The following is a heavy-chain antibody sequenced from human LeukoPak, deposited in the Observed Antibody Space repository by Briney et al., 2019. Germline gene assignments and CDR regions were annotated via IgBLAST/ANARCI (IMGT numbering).Heavy chain of an antibody. V-gene: IGHV3-73*01. CDR1: GFTFSGSA. CDR3: TSSSSGWAN. J-gene: IGHJ4*02. D-gene: IGHD6-19*01. CDR2: IRSKANSYAT. Sequence: GGSLRLSCAASGFTFSGSAMHWVRQASGKGLEWVGRIRSKANSYATAHAASVKGRFTISRDDSKNTAYLQMNSLKTEDTAVYYCTSSSSGWANWGQGTLVTVSS.